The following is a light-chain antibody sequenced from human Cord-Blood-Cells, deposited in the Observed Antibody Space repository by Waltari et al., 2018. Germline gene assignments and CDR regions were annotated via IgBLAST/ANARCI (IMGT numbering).Light chain of an antibody. V-gene: IGKV4-1*01. Sequence: DIVMTQSPDSSAVSLVERATINCKFSQSVLYSSNNKNYLAWYQQKPGQPPKLLIYWASTRESGVPDRFSGSGSGTDFTLTISSLQAEDVAVYYCQQYYSTPTFGQGTKVEIK. CDR1: QSVLYSSNNKNY. CDR3: QQYYSTPT. J-gene: IGKJ1*01. CDR2: WAS.